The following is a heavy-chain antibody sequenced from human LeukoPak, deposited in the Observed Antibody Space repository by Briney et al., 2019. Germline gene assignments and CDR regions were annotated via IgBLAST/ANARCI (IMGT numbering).Heavy chain of an antibody. D-gene: IGHD5-24*01. CDR2: IYDSGST. CDR1: GGSIRSSYYY. J-gene: IGHJ4*02. CDR3: ARELRADGYQIDY. Sequence: KPSETLSLTCTVSGGSIRSSYYYWGWIRQPPGKGLEWIGSIYDSGSTYYNPSLKSRVTISVDTSKNQFSLKLSSVTAADTAVYYCARELRADGYQIDYWGQGTLVTVSS. V-gene: IGHV4-39*01.